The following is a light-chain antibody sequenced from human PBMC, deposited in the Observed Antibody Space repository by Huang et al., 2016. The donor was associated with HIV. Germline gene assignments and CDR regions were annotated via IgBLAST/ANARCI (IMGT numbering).Light chain of an antibody. CDR2: WAA. J-gene: IGKJ2*01. V-gene: IGKV4-1*01. Sequence: DIVMTQSPDSLAVSLGERATINCKSSQILLYSSNNKNYLAWYQQKPGQPPKLLICWAATRESGVPDRFTGSGSGTVFTLTISSLQAEDVAVYYCQQYYNTPLTFGQGTKLEIK. CDR1: QILLYSSNNKNY. CDR3: QQYYNTPLT.